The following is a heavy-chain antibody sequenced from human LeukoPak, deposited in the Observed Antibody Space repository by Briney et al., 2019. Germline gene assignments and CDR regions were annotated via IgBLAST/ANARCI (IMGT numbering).Heavy chain of an antibody. Sequence: GGSLRLSCAASGFTFSNAWMSWVRQAPGKGLEWVGRIKSKTDGGTTDYAAPVKGRFTISRDDSKNTLYLQMNSLKTEDTAVYYCTTDRSGLYGSGSYQPISYYFDYWGQGTLVTVSS. V-gene: IGHV3-15*01. J-gene: IGHJ4*02. D-gene: IGHD3-10*01. CDR3: TTDRSGLYGSGSYQPISYYFDY. CDR2: IKSKTDGGTT. CDR1: GFTFSNAW.